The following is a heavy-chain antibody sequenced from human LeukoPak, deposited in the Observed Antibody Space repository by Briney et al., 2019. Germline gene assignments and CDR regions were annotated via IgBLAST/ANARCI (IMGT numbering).Heavy chain of an antibody. CDR3: ARGASGSSLSGFDI. D-gene: IGHD1-26*01. J-gene: IGHJ3*02. V-gene: IGHV4-4*07. CDR2: ISTSGST. CDR1: GGSISNYY. Sequence: PSETLSLTCTVSGGSISNYYWNWIRQPAGKGLQWIGHISTSGSTNYSPSLKCRVTMSIDTSKNQFSLNLSSVTAADTAVYYCARGASGSSLSGFDIWGQGTMVTVSS.